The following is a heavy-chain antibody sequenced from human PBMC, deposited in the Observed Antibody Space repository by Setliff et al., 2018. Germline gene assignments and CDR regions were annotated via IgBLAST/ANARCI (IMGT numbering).Heavy chain of an antibody. D-gene: IGHD3-10*01. J-gene: IGHJ6*03. CDR3: GRASRFGTIVYRGDYYMDV. CDR1: GYTFTTYA. CDR2: INTNTGNP. Sequence: ASVKVSCKASGYTFTTYAMGWMRQAPGQGLEWMGWINTNTGNPSYAQGFTGRFVFSLDTSVSTAYLQINSLEAEDSAVYYCGRASRFGTIVYRGDYYMDVWGRGTTVTVSS. V-gene: IGHV7-4-1*02.